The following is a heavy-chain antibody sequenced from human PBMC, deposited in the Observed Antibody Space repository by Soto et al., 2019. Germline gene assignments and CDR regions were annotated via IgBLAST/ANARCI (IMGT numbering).Heavy chain of an antibody. CDR1: GFTFSSYA. Sequence: GGSLRLSCAASGFTFSSYAMSWVRQAPGKGLEWVSAISGSGGSTYYADSVKGRFTISRDNSKNTLYLQMNSLRAEDTAVYYCAKDCSSTSCRFGGRLLAADYWGQGTLVTVSS. D-gene: IGHD2-2*01. CDR2: ISGSGGST. V-gene: IGHV3-23*01. CDR3: AKDCSSTSCRFGGRLLAADY. J-gene: IGHJ4*02.